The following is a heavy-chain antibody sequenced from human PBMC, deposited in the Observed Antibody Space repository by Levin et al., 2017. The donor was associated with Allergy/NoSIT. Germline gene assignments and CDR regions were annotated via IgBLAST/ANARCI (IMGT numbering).Heavy chain of an antibody. CDR3: ARSPFGVVIEDYDYYGMDV. CDR1: GGTFSSYA. D-gene: IGHD3-3*01. V-gene: IGHV1-69*13. CDR2: IIPIFGTA. Sequence: SVKVSCKASGGTFSSYAISWVRQAPGQGLEWMGGIIPIFGTANYAQKFQGRVTITADESTSTAYMELSSLRSEDTAVYYCARSPFGVVIEDYDYYGMDVWGQGTTVTVSS. J-gene: IGHJ6*02.